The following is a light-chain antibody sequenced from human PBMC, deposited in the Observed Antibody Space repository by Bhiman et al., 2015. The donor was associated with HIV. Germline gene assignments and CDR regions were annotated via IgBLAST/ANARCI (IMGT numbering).Light chain of an antibody. V-gene: IGLV2-14*03. CDR1: GSDVGGYNH. CDR2: DVS. Sequence: QSALTQPASVSGSPGQSITISCTGTGSDVGGYNHVSWYQQHPGKAPKLMIYDVSDRPSGVSNRFSGSKSGTSATLGITGLQTGDEADYYCGTWDSSLSAYVFGTGTKVTVL. J-gene: IGLJ1*01. CDR3: GTWDSSLSAYV.